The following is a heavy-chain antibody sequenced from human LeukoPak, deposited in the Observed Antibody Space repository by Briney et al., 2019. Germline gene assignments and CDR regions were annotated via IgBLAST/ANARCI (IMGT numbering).Heavy chain of an antibody. J-gene: IGHJ4*02. D-gene: IGHD3-3*01. CDR1: GFTFSSYS. CDR3: ARDGRITIFGVVIRRNIFDY. CDR2: ISSSSSYI. Sequence: PGGSLRLSCAASGFTFSSYSMNWVRQAPGKGLEWVSSISSSSSYISYADSVKGRFTISRDNAKNSLYLQMNSLRAEDTAVYYCARDGRITIFGVVIRRNIFDYWGQGTLVTVSS. V-gene: IGHV3-21*01.